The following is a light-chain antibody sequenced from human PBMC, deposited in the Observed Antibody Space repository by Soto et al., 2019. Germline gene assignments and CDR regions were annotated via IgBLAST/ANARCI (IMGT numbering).Light chain of an antibody. Sequence: EIVLTQSPGTLSLSPWERATLSCRASQSVSSSYLAWYQQKPGQAPRLLIYGASSRATGIPDRFSGSGSGTDFTLTISRLEPEDFAVYYCHQYGSSPITFGPGTKVDIK. CDR3: HQYGSSPIT. J-gene: IGKJ3*01. CDR2: GAS. V-gene: IGKV3-20*01. CDR1: QSVSSSY.